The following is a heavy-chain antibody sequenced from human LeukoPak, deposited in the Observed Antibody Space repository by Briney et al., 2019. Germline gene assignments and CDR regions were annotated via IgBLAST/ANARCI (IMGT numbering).Heavy chain of an antibody. CDR3: AKVRAPRQYYFDY. CDR1: GFTFSSYA. J-gene: IGHJ4*02. D-gene: IGHD1-26*01. Sequence: GGSLRLSCAASGFTFSSYAMSWVRQAPGKGLEWVSAISGSGGSTYYADSVKGRFTISRDNSKNTLYLQMNSLRAGDTAVYYCAKVRAPRQYYFDYWGQGTLVTVSS. V-gene: IGHV3-23*01. CDR2: ISGSGGST.